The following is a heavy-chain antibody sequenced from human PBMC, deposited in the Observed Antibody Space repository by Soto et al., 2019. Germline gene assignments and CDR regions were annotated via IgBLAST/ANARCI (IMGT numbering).Heavy chain of an antibody. D-gene: IGHD7-27*01. V-gene: IGHV3-23*01. CDR2: IGGTDGDSDGVP. CDR1: GFILNNYA. Sequence: VQLLESGGDLVQPGGSLRLSCVASGFILNNYAMSWVRQAPGKGLEWVSTIGGTDGDSDGVPWYEDSVKGRFTISRDSSSNTLFLHMDNLRAEVSALYYCVKRVRHWGACDFWGRGTTVVVSS. J-gene: IGHJ3*01. CDR3: VKRVRHWGACDF.